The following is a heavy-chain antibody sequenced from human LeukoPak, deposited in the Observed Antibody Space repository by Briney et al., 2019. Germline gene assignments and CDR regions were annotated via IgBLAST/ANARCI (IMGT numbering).Heavy chain of an antibody. Sequence: PSETLSLTCAVSGGSISSSNWWSRVRQPPGKGLEWIGEIYHSGSTNYNPSLKSRVTISVDKSKNQFSLKLSSVTAADTAVYYCARDRYYDSSGYYHFDYWGQGTLVTVSS. D-gene: IGHD3-22*01. J-gene: IGHJ4*02. CDR2: IYHSGST. V-gene: IGHV4-4*02. CDR1: GGSISSSNW. CDR3: ARDRYYDSSGYYHFDY.